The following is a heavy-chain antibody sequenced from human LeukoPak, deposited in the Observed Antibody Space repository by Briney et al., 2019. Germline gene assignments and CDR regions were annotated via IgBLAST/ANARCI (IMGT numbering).Heavy chain of an antibody. Sequence: GGSLRLSCAASGFTFSSYSMNWVRQDPGKGLEWVSSISSSSSYIYYADSVKGRFTISTDNAKNSLYLQMNSLRADDTAVYYCARAGGPQTRTYYYMDVWGKGTTVTISS. CDR3: ARAGGPQTRTYYYMDV. J-gene: IGHJ6*03. V-gene: IGHV3-21*01. CDR1: GFTFSSYS. D-gene: IGHD1/OR15-1a*01. CDR2: ISSSSSYI.